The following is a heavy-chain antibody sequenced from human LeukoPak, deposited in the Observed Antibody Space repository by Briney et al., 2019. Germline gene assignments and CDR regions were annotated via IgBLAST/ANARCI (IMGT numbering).Heavy chain of an antibody. Sequence: SETLSLTCAVYGGSFSGYYWSWIRQPPGKGLEWIGEINHSGSTNYNPSLKNRVTISVDTSKNQFSLKLSSVTAADTAVYYCARFLLWFGESNWFDPWGQGTLVTVSS. J-gene: IGHJ5*02. D-gene: IGHD3-10*01. CDR3: ARFLLWFGESNWFDP. V-gene: IGHV4-34*01. CDR2: INHSGST. CDR1: GGSFSGYY.